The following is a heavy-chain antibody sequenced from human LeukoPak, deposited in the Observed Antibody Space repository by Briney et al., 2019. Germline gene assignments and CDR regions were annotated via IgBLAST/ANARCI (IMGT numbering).Heavy chain of an antibody. CDR2: VRNKPNGYTT. V-gene: IGHV3-72*01. D-gene: IGHD4-23*01. J-gene: IGHJ4*02. CDR1: GFSISDHY. CDR3: TRVRHGGYFDY. Sequence: GGSLRLSCAASGFSISDHYMDWVRQAPGKGLEWVGRVRNKPNGYTTDYGTSVKGRFTISRDDSKNSLYLQMNSLTSEDTAVYYCTRVRHGGYFDYWGQGTLVSVSS.